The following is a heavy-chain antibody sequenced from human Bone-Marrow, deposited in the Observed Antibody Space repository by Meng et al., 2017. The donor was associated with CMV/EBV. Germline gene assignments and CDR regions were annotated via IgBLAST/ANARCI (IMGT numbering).Heavy chain of an antibody. Sequence: GGSLRLSCAASGFTFSSYAMSWVRQAPGKGLEWVANIKQDGSEKYYVDSVKGRFTTSRDDAKNSLYLQMSSLRAEDTAVYYCARWWWSLDRWGQGTLVTVSS. CDR1: GFTFSSYA. V-gene: IGHV3-7*01. D-gene: IGHD2-15*01. CDR3: ARWWWSLDR. J-gene: IGHJ5*02. CDR2: IKQDGSEK.